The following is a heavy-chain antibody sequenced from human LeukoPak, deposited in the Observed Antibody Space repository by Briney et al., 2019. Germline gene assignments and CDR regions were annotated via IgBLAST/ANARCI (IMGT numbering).Heavy chain of an antibody. Sequence: GGSLRLSCAASGFTVSSNYMSWVRQAPGKGLEWVSVIYSGGSTYYADSVKGRFTISRDKSKNTLYLQMNSLRAEDTAVYYCARDRVPPDYYYGMDVWGQGTTVTVSS. V-gene: IGHV3-53*01. CDR2: IYSGGST. CDR3: ARDRVPPDYYYGMDV. J-gene: IGHJ6*02. CDR1: GFTVSSNY.